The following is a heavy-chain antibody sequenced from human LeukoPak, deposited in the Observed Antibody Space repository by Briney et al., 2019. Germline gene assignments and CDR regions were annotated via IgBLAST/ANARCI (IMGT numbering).Heavy chain of an antibody. CDR2: ISAYNGNT. CDR3: AREVGHSSGKNWFDP. Sequence: ASVKVSCKASGYTFTGYYMHWVRQAPGQGLEWMGWISAYNGNTNYAQKLQGRVTMTTDTSTSTAYMELRSLRSDDTAVYYCAREVGHSSGKNWFDPWGQGTLVTVSS. V-gene: IGHV1-18*04. D-gene: IGHD6-19*01. J-gene: IGHJ5*02. CDR1: GYTFTGYY.